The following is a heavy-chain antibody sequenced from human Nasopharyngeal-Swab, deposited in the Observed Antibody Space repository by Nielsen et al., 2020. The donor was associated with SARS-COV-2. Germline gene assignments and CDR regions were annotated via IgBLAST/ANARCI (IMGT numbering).Heavy chain of an antibody. J-gene: IGHJ3*02. Sequence: GGSLRLSCAASGFTFSSYAMSWVRQAPGKGLEWVSAISGSGGSTYYADSVKGRFTISRDNSKNTLYLQMNSPRAEDTAVYYCAKSKGMADAFDIWGQGTMVTVSS. CDR1: GFTFSSYA. CDR3: AKSKGMADAFDI. V-gene: IGHV3-23*01. CDR2: ISGSGGST. D-gene: IGHD5-24*01.